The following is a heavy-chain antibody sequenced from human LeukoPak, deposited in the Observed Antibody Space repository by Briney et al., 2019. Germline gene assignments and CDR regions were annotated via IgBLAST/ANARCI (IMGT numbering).Heavy chain of an antibody. J-gene: IGHJ3*02. V-gene: IGHV1-46*01. CDR3: ARETFRIAAAGTDAFDI. CDR1: GYTFTSYY. D-gene: IGHD6-13*01. Sequence: ASVKVSCKASGYTFTSYYMHWVRQAPGQGLEWMGIINPSGGSTSYAQKFQGRVTMTRDTPTGTVYMELSSLRSEDTAVYYCARETFRIAAAGTDAFDIWGQGTMVTVSS. CDR2: INPSGGST.